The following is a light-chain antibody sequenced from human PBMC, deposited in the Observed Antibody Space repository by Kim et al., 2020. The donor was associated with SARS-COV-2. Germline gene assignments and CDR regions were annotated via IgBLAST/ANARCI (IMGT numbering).Light chain of an antibody. J-gene: IGKJ5*01. CDR3: QQLSTYPIT. CDR2: AAS. V-gene: IGKV1-9*01. Sequence: TSVGDKVTITCRASQDINNYLAWYQQKAGKAPQLLIYAASSLHSGVPSRFSGSGSGTAFALTISSLQPEDFATYYCQQLSTYPITFGLGTRLEIK. CDR1: QDINNY.